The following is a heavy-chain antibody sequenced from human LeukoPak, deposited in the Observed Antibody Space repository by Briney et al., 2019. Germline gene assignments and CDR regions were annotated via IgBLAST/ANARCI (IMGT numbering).Heavy chain of an antibody. CDR3: ARFSRTNIGC. D-gene: IGHD1/OR15-1a*01. V-gene: IGHV3-7*01. CDR2: INQDGSDK. Sequence: GGSLRLSCAASGFTFSSYWMSWVRQAPGKGLEWVANINQDGSDKNYVDSVKGRFTVSRDNAKNSLYLQMNSLRAEDTAVYYCARFSRTNIGCWGRGILVTVSS. CDR1: GFTFSSYW. J-gene: IGHJ4*02.